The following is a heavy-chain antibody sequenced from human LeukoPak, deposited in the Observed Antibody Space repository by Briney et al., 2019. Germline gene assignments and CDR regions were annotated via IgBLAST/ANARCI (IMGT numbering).Heavy chain of an antibody. CDR2: IYISGST. D-gene: IGHD5-24*01. CDR1: GGSINSYY. V-gene: IGHV4-4*07. J-gene: IGHJ4*02. Sequence: SETLSLTCTVSGGSINSYYWSWIRQPAGKGLEWIGRIYISGSTNYNPSLKSRVTISVDTSRNQFSLRLTSVTAADTAIYYCARHYGSEMAPFDYWGQGSLVTVSS. CDR3: ARHYGSEMAPFDY.